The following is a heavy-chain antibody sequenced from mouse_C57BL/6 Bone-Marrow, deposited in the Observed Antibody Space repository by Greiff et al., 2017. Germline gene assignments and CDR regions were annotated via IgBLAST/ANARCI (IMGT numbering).Heavy chain of an antibody. J-gene: IGHJ4*01. CDR1: GYTFTNYW. CDR2: MHPNGGSP. CDR3: ARSYDYDDYTVDY. V-gene: IGHV1-64*01. D-gene: IGHD2-4*01. Sequence: QVQLQQPGPELVKPGASVKLSCKASGYTFTNYWMHWVKQRPGQGLEWIGMMHPNGGSPDYNQKFKSEATLSVDKSSRTAYMELSSLTSEDSAVYYCARSYDYDDYTVDYGGRGTSVTVSS.